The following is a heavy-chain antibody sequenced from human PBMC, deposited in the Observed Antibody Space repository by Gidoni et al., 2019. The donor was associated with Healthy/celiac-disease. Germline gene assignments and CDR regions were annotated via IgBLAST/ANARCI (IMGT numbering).Heavy chain of an antibody. CDR2: INHSGST. CDR3: ARGIYCSSTSCYRTPKRSGGVYYYGMDV. V-gene: IGHV4-34*01. J-gene: IGHJ6*02. CDR1: GGSFSGSY. Sequence: QVQLQQWGAGLLKPSETLSLTCAVYGGSFSGSYWSWLRQPPGKGLEWIGEINHSGSTNYNPSLKSRVTISVDTSKNQFSLKLSSVTAADTAVYYCARGIYCSSTSCYRTPKRSGGVYYYGMDVWGQGTTVTVSS. D-gene: IGHD2-2*02.